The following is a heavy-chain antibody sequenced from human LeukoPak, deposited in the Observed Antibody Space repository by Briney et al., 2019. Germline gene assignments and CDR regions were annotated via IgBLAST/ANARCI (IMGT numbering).Heavy chain of an antibody. CDR1: GFTFSSYA. J-gene: IGHJ5*02. Sequence: PGGSLRLSCAASGFTFSSYAMSWVRQAPGKGLEWVSAISGSGGSTYYADSVKGRFTISRDNSKNTLYLQMNSLRAEDTAVYYCAKEARNSSWYNGPPWFDPWGQGTLVTVSS. D-gene: IGHD6-13*01. CDR3: AKEARNSSWYNGPPWFDP. CDR2: ISGSGGST. V-gene: IGHV3-23*01.